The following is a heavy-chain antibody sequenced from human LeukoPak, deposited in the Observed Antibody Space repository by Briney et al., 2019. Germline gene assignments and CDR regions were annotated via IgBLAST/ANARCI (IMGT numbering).Heavy chain of an antibody. CDR3: AKATIYDSSGYFHRGAFDI. Sequence: GGSLRLSCAAYGFTFSSYAMSWVRQAPGKGLEWVSAISGSGGSTYYADSVKGRFTISRDNSKNTLYLQMNSLRAEDTAVYYCAKATIYDSSGYFHRGAFDIWGQGTMVTVSS. CDR2: ISGSGGST. J-gene: IGHJ3*02. CDR1: GFTFSSYA. D-gene: IGHD3-22*01. V-gene: IGHV3-23*01.